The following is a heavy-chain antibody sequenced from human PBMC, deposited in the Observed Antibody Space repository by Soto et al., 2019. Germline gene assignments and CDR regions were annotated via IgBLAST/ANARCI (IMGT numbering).Heavy chain of an antibody. CDR3: ARSLSPGYSSNFDY. J-gene: IGHJ4*02. Sequence: QVQLQESGPGLVKPSETLSLTCTVSGGSISSYYWSWIRQPPGKGLEWIGYIYYSGSTNYNPSLKGRVTISVDTSKNQFSLKLSSVTAADTAVYYCARSLSPGYSSNFDYWGQGTLVTVSS. CDR2: IYYSGST. D-gene: IGHD5-18*01. V-gene: IGHV4-59*08. CDR1: GGSISSYY.